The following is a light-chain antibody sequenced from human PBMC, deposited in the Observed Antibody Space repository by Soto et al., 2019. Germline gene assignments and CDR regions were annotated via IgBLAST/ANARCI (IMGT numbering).Light chain of an antibody. CDR1: QGISSN. CDR2: AAS. CDR3: QQFKIYPLP. J-gene: IGKJ4*01. Sequence: QTSRSPSSLSASVSARVTITCLASQGISSNLAWYQQKPGKAPKLLIYAASTLQSGVPSRFSGSGSVTDFTLTISSLQPEDFATYYCQQFKIYPLPFGGVAKVEI. V-gene: IGKV1-9*01.